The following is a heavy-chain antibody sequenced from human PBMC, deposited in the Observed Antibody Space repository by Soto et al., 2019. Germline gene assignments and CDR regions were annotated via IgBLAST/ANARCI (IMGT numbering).Heavy chain of an antibody. CDR3: ARVFGGPYGGGLDS. J-gene: IGHJ4*02. Sequence: QVQLVESGGGVVQPGRSLRLSCAASGFTFSTYPMHWVRQAPGKGLEWVAVISYDGSNKYYADSVKGRFTVSRDNSKNPLFLQMNSLRADDTALYYCARVFGGPYGGGLDSWGQGTLVTVSS. V-gene: IGHV3-30-3*01. CDR2: ISYDGSNK. D-gene: IGHD2-15*01. CDR1: GFTFSTYP.